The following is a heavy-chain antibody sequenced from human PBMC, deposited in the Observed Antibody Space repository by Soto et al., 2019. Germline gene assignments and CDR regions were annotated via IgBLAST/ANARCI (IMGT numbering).Heavy chain of an antibody. CDR2: IIPILGIA. Sequence: SVKVSCKASGGTFSSYTISWVRQAPGQGLEWMGRIIPILGIANYAQKFQGRVTITADKSTSTAYMELSSLRSEDTAVYYCARPLDYAEYFQHWGQGTLVTVSS. J-gene: IGHJ1*01. CDR1: GGTFSSYT. D-gene: IGHD4-17*01. V-gene: IGHV1-69*02. CDR3: ARPLDYAEYFQH.